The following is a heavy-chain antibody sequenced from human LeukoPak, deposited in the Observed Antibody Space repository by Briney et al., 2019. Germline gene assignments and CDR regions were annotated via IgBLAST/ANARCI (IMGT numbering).Heavy chain of an antibody. CDR1: GGSISSYY. J-gene: IGHJ4*02. CDR3: ARLYVGATMSTFDY. CDR2: IHTSGST. Sequence: SETLSLTCTVSGGSISSYYWSWIRQPPGKGLEWLGYIHTSGSTNYNPSLKSRVTISVDTSKNQFSLKLSSVTAADTAVYYCARLYVGATMSTFDYWGQGTLVTVSS. V-gene: IGHV4-4*08. D-gene: IGHD1-26*01.